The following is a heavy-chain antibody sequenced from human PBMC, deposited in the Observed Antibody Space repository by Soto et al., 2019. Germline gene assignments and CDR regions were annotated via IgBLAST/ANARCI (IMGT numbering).Heavy chain of an antibody. CDR3: ARDRCTSDSCCARLED. D-gene: IGHD2-8*02. V-gene: IGHV1-2*02. CDR1: GYTFTAYY. J-gene: IGHJ4*02. CDR2: INPNSGGT. Sequence: ASVKVSCKASGYTFTAYYVHWVRQAPGQGLEWMGWINPNSGGTNYAQKFQGEFTMTSDTSISTAYMELSSLRFDDTAVYYCARDRCTSDSCCARLEDWGEGTLVTVSS.